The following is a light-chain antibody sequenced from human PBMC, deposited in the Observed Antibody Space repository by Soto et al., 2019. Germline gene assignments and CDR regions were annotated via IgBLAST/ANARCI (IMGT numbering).Light chain of an antibody. Sequence: QLVLTQPPSASGTPGQRVTISCSGSSSNIGSNYVFWYQQLPGTAPKPLIYRNNQRPSGVPDRFSGSKSGTSASLAISGLRSEDEADYYCAAWDDSLSGPVFGGGTQLTVL. CDR2: RNN. J-gene: IGLJ2*01. V-gene: IGLV1-47*01. CDR3: AAWDDSLSGPV. CDR1: SSNIGSNY.